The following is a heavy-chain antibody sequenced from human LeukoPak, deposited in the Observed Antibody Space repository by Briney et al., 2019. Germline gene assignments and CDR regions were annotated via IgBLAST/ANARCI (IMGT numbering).Heavy chain of an antibody. Sequence: PGGSLRLSCAASGFTFSSYGMSWVRQAPGKGLEWVSAISGSGGSTYYADSVKGRFTISRDNAKNSLYLQMNSLRAEDTAVYYCARDFRQLWLRTFDYWGQGTLVTVSS. V-gene: IGHV3-23*01. CDR1: GFTFSSYG. J-gene: IGHJ4*02. CDR2: ISGSGGST. D-gene: IGHD5-18*01. CDR3: ARDFRQLWLRTFDY.